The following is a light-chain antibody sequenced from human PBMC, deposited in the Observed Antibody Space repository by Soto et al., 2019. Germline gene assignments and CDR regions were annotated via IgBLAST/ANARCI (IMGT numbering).Light chain of an antibody. CDR2: GNS. J-gene: IGLJ1*01. CDR1: SSKIGAGYD. Sequence: QSVLTQPPSVSGAPGQRVTISCTGSSSKIGAGYDVHWYQQLPGTAYKLLIYGNSNRPSGVPDRFSGSKSGTSASLAITGLQAEDEADYYCQSYDSSLSALYVFGTGTKVTVL. CDR3: QSYDSSLSALYV. V-gene: IGLV1-40*01.